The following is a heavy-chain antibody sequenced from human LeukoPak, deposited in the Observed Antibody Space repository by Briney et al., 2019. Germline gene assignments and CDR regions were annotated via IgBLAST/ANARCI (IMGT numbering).Heavy chain of an antibody. CDR2: IYTSGST. V-gene: IGHV4-4*07. J-gene: IGHJ4*02. CDR3: ARDTKIAAAGTSVFTFDY. CDR1: GGSISSYY. D-gene: IGHD6-13*01. Sequence: SETLSLTCTGSGGSISSYYWSWIRQPAGKGLEWIGRIYTSGSTNYNPSLKSRVTMSVDTSKNQFSLKLSSVTAADTAVYYCARDTKIAAAGTSVFTFDYWGQGTLVTVSS.